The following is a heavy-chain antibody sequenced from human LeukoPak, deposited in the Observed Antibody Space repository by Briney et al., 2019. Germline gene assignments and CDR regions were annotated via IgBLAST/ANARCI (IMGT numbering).Heavy chain of an antibody. J-gene: IGHJ4*02. V-gene: IGHV4-31*03. Sequence: SETLSLTCTVSGGSISSGGYYWSWIRQHPGKGLEWIGYIYYSGSTYYNPSLKSRVTISVDTSKNQFSLKLSSVTAADTAVYYCARSIYGGNSEVVYWGQGTLVTVSS. CDR2: IYYSGST. CDR3: ARSIYGGNSEVVY. D-gene: IGHD4-23*01. CDR1: GGSISSGGYY.